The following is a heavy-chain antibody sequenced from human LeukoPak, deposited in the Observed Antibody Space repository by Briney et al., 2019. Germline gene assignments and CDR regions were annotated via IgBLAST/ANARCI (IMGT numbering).Heavy chain of an antibody. CDR3: ARKRPNYFDY. CDR2: INLDGSQK. Sequence: GGSLRLSSAASGFTFSNYWMAWLRQAPEKGPEWVANINLDGSQKYYVYSVKGRFTISRDNAENSLYLQMNSLRAEDTALYYCARKRPNYFDYWGEGTLVTVSS. V-gene: IGHV3-7*01. J-gene: IGHJ4*02. CDR1: GFTFSNYW.